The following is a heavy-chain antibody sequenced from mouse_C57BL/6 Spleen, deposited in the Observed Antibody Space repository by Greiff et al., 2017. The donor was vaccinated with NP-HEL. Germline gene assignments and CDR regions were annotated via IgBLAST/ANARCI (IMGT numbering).Heavy chain of an antibody. CDR2: IDPNSGGT. D-gene: IGHD1-1*01. Sequence: QVQLQQPGAELVKPGASVKLSCKASGYTFTSYWMHWVKQRPGRGLEWLGRIDPNSGGTKYNEKFKSKATLTLDKPSSTAYMQLSSLTSEDSAVYYCARGDYYYGPYYYAMDYWGQGTSVTVSS. CDR3: ARGDYYYGPYYYAMDY. V-gene: IGHV1-72*01. J-gene: IGHJ4*01. CDR1: GYTFTSYW.